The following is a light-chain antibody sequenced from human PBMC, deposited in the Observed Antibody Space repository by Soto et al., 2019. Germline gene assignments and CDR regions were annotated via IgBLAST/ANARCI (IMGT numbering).Light chain of an antibody. J-gene: IGKJ4*01. CDR2: WAS. CDR1: RSVLYKSNNKNH. CDR3: QQYFDVPFT. V-gene: IGKV4-1*01. Sequence: DIVMTQSPDSLAVPLGERATMNCTCIRSVLYKSNNKNHLACYQQKAGQPPQLIIYWASTRESGVPERFSGSGSGTDFTLTISSLEAEDVAFYWCQQYFDVPFTFGGGTKVDIK.